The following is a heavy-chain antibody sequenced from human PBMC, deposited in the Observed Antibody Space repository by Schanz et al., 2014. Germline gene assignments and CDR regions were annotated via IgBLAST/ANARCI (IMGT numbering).Heavy chain of an antibody. D-gene: IGHD3-22*01. CDR1: EFSFSSFG. J-gene: IGHJ5*02. Sequence: DVQLVDSGGGLVQPRGSLRLSCAASEFSFSSFGMNWVRQAPGKGLEWVSYISSSSSTIYYADSVKGRFTISRDNAKNSLYLQMNSLRAEDTGVYYCAREVGLYDRGWFDPWGQGTLVTVSS. V-gene: IGHV3-48*01. CDR2: ISSSSSTI. CDR3: AREVGLYDRGWFDP.